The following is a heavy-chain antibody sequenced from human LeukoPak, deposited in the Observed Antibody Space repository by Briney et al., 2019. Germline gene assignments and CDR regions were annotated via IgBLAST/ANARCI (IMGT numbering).Heavy chain of an antibody. D-gene: IGHD6-19*01. CDR2: INPSGGST. J-gene: IGHJ6*03. CDR3: AREVDGDYYYMDV. Sequence: GASVKVSCKASGYTFTSYYMHWVRQAPGQGLEWMGIINPSGGSTSYAQKFQGRVTMTRDMSTSTVYMELSSLRAEDTAVYYCAREVDGDYYYMDVWGKGTTVTVSS. V-gene: IGHV1-46*01. CDR1: GYTFTSYY.